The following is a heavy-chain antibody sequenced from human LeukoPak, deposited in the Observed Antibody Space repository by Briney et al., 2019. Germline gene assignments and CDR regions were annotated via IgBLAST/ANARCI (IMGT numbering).Heavy chain of an antibody. CDR3: AKDLRRYSYGY. CDR2: ISSSGSTT. CDR1: GFTFSSYE. J-gene: IGHJ4*02. Sequence: GGSLRLSCAASGFTFSSYEMNWVRQAPGKGLEWVSYISSSGSTTYYADSVKGRFTISRDNSKNTLYLQMNSLRAEDTAVYYCAKDLRRYSYGYWGQGTLVTVSS. V-gene: IGHV3-48*03. D-gene: IGHD5-18*01.